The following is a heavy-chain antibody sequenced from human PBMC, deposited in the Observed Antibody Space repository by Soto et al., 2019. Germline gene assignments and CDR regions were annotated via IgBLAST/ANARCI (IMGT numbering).Heavy chain of an antibody. D-gene: IGHD6-19*01. CDR3: ARSVAVPGAHINY. CDR1: GGSISGSY. J-gene: IGHJ4*02. V-gene: IGHV4-59*01. Sequence: SETLSLTCSVSGGSISGSYWSWIRQSPGKGLEWLGYVYYTGSTNYSPSLRSRVSISVDTSKNEFSLRLSSVTAADTAVYFCARSVAVPGAHINYWGQGTQVTVS. CDR2: VYYTGST.